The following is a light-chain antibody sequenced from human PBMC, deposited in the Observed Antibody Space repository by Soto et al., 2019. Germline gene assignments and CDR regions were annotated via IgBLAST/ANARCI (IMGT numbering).Light chain of an antibody. CDR2: DVS. Sequence: QSALTQPRSVSGSPGQSVTISCTGTSSDVGGYNYVSWYQQHPGKAPKLMIYDVSKRPSGVPDRFSGSRSGNTASLTISGLRAEDGADYYCCSYAGSYAVVFGGGTKLTVL. V-gene: IGLV2-11*01. CDR3: CSYAGSYAVV. J-gene: IGLJ2*01. CDR1: SSDVGGYNY.